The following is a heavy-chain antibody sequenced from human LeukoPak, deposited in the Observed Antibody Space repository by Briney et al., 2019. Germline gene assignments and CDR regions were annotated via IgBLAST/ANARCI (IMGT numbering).Heavy chain of an antibody. J-gene: IGHJ4*02. Sequence: GGSLRLSCAASGFTFSDYYMSWIRQAPGKGLEWVSYISSSGSTIYYADSVKGRFTISRDNAKNSLYLQMNSLRAEDTAVYYCAGDYDFWSGSPFGYWGQGTLVTVSS. V-gene: IGHV3-11*04. CDR1: GFTFSDYY. CDR3: AGDYDFWSGSPFGY. D-gene: IGHD3-3*01. CDR2: ISSSGSTI.